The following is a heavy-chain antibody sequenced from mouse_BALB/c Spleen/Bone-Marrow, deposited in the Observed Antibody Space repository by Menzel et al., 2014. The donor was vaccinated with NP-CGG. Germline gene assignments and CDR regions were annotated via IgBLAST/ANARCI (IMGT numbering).Heavy chain of an antibody. CDR2: IDPANGNT. D-gene: IGHD1-3*01. Sequence: VQLKDSGAELVKPGASVKLSCTASGFNIKDTYMHWVKQRPEQGLEWIGRIDPANGNTKYDPKFQGKATITADTSSNTAYLPLSGLTSEDTAVYYSALYSYGGPGFSYWGQGTLVSVTA. V-gene: IGHV14-3*02. CDR1: GFNIKDTY. J-gene: IGHJ3*01. CDR3: ALYSYGGPGFSY.